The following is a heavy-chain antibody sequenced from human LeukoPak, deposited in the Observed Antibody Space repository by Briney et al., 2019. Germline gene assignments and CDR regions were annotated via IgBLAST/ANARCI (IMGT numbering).Heavy chain of an antibody. D-gene: IGHD3-10*01. CDR1: GFTFDDYA. Sequence: PGGSLRLSCAASGFTFDDYAMHWVRQAPGKGLEWVSGISWNSGSIGYADSVKGRFTISRDNAKNSLYLQMNSLRAEDTALYYCAKEHYYGSGSLDYWGQGTLVTVSS. CDR3: AKEHYYGSGSLDY. CDR2: ISWNSGSI. V-gene: IGHV3-9*01. J-gene: IGHJ4*02.